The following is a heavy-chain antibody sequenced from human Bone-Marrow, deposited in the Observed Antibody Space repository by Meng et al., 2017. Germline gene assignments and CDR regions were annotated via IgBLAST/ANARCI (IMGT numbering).Heavy chain of an antibody. D-gene: IGHD6-13*01. CDR3: ARAGGSWYGLVLFDP. Sequence: SVTVSCQASGYTFTSYAMNGVRQAPRQGLEWMGWINTNTGNQTYAQGFTGRFVFSLDTSVSTAYLQISSLKAEDTAVYYCARAGGSWYGLVLFDPWGQGTLVTVSS. CDR1: GYTFTSYA. J-gene: IGHJ5*02. V-gene: IGHV7-4-1*02. CDR2: INTNTGNQ.